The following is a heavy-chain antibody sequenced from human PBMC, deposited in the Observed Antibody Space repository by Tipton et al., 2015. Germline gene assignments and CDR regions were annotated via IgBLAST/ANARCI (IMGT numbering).Heavy chain of an antibody. Sequence: TLSLTCTVSGGSISSGGYYWSWIRQHPGKGLEWIGYIYYSGSTYYNPSLKSLVTISVDTSKNQFSLTLNSVTAADTAVYYCARGLLLWFGMTDYWGQGTLVTVSS. J-gene: IGHJ4*02. CDR1: GGSISSGGYY. CDR3: ARGLLLWFGMTDY. V-gene: IGHV4-31*01. CDR2: IYYSGST. D-gene: IGHD3-10*01.